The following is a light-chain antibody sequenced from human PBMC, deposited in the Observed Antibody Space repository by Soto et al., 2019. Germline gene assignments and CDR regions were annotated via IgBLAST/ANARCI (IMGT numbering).Light chain of an antibody. CDR1: SSDVGGYIY. CDR2: EVS. CDR3: SSYSSSNTLYV. Sequence: LAQPASVSGSPGQSITISCTGTSSDVGGYIYVSWYQQHPGKAPKLMIYEVSNRPSGVSNRFSGSKSGNTASLTISGLQAGDEADYYCSSYSSSNTLYVFGTGTKVTVL. J-gene: IGLJ1*01. V-gene: IGLV2-14*01.